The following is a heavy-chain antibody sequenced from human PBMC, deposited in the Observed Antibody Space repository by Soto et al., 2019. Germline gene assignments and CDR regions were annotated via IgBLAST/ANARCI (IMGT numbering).Heavy chain of an antibody. Sequence: QLQLQESGPGLVKPSETLSLTCTVSGGSISSSSYYWGWISQPPGKGLEWIGSIYYSGSTYSNPSLKSRSTISVATSRNQCSLKLSSVTAADTAVYYCARQDIVLMVYANDYWGQGTLVTVS. CDR3: ARQDIVLMVYANDY. CDR1: GGSISSSSYY. CDR2: IYYSGST. J-gene: IGHJ4*02. V-gene: IGHV4-39*01. D-gene: IGHD2-8*01.